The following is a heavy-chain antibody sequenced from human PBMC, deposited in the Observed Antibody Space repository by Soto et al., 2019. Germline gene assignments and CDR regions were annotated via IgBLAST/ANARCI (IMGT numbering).Heavy chain of an antibody. CDR1: VFPFSSDS. D-gene: IGHD6-19*01. V-gene: IGHV3-48*01. Sequence: GGSLKLSFSASVFPFSSDSMNGVRPAPGKGLEWVSYISSSSSTIYYADSVKGRFTISRDNAKNSLYLQMNSLRAEDTAVYYCARYGGSGWYPALDIWGQGTMVTVSS. CDR2: ISSSSSTI. J-gene: IGHJ3*02. CDR3: ARYGGSGWYPALDI.